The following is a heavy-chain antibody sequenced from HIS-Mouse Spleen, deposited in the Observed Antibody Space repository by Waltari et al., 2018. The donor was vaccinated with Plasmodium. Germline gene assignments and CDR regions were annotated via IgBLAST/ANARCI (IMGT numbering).Heavy chain of an antibody. CDR2: ISYDGRNK. D-gene: IGHD6-13*01. CDR1: GFTFSSYS. J-gene: IGHJ4*02. Sequence: VQLVESGGGLVKHGGSLRLSCAASGFTFSSYSMNWVRQAPGKGLGWVAGISYDGRNKYYTDAGKGRFTISRDNSKNTLYLQMNSLRAEDTAVYYCAKDRRSSSWYVDYWGQGTLVTVSS. CDR3: AKDRRSSSWYVDY. V-gene: IGHV3-30*18.